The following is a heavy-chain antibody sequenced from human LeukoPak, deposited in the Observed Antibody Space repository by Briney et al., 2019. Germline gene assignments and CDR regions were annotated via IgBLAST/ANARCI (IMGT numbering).Heavy chain of an antibody. CDR2: LRPDGRDD. D-gene: IGHD2-8*02. V-gene: IGHV3-7*01. CDR1: VFTFYNYW. Sequence: SGGSLRLSCAASVFTFYNYWMICVPQAPGKGLEGVASLRPDGRDDIYMDSVKDRFTMSRHNVENSLDLQMNSVRAEDRAVYYCARLMGGVTTYDYWGQGTLVTVSS. J-gene: IGHJ4*02. CDR3: ARLMGGVTTYDY.